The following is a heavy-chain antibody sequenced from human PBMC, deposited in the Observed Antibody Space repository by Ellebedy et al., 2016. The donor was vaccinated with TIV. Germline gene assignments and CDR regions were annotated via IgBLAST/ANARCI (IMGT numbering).Heavy chain of an antibody. CDR3: SRSEGDF. Sequence: ASVKVSXXTSGYMFTSIYIHWVRHAPGQGLEWIGTLNPGGTQTSYAQKFQGRVTLTSDTSTSTVYMELTTLRSDDTAEYYCSRSEGDFWGQGTLVTVS. J-gene: IGHJ4*02. V-gene: IGHV1-46*03. CDR1: GYMFTSIY. CDR2: LNPGGTQT.